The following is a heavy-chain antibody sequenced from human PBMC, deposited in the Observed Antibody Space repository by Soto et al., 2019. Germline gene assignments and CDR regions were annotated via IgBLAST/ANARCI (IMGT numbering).Heavy chain of an antibody. V-gene: IGHV3-30*18. D-gene: IGHD4-17*01. J-gene: IGHJ6*02. CDR3: AQGGDDGDYNYLYGMDV. CDR2: ISYDGSNK. CDR1: GFTFSSYG. Sequence: QVQLVESGGGVVQPGRSLRLSCAASGFTFSSYGMHWVRQAPGKGLEWVAVISYDGSNKYYADSVKGRFTISRDNSKNPLYLQLHRVRAEDTAVYYCAQGGDDGDYNYLYGMDVWRQGTTVTVS.